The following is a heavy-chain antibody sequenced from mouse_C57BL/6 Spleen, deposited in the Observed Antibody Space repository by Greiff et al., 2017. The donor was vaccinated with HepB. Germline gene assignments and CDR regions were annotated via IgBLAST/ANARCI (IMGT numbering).Heavy chain of an antibody. Sequence: QVQLQQSGAELMKPGASVKLSCKATGYTFTGYWIEWVKQRPGHGLEWIGEILPGSGSTNYNEKFKGKATFTADTSSNTAYMQLSSLTTEDSAIYYCARAYYSNDDLSYYAMDYWGQGTSVTVSS. CDR1: GYTFTGYW. J-gene: IGHJ4*01. V-gene: IGHV1-9*01. CDR3: ARAYYSNDDLSYYAMDY. CDR2: ILPGSGST. D-gene: IGHD2-5*01.